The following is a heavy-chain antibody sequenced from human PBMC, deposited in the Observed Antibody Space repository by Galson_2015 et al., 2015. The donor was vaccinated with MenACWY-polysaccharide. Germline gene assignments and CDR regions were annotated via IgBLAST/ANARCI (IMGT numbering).Heavy chain of an antibody. D-gene: IGHD3-10*01. V-gene: IGHV3-23*01. CDR3: AKDYRSYYASGTYWAY. J-gene: IGHJ4*02. CDR2: ISASGGST. CDR1: GFTFSSYA. Sequence: SLRLSCAASGFTFSSYAMTWVRQAPGKGLEWVSGISASGGSTYYADSVKGRFTISRDNSKNTLYLQMISQRAEDTAVYYCAKDYRSYYASGTYWAYWGQGTQVTVSS.